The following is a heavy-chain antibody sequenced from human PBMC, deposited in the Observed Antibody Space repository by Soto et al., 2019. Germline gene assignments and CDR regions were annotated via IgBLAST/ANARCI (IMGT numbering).Heavy chain of an antibody. D-gene: IGHD2-2*01. CDR2: ISAYNGNT. Sequence: GASVKVSCKASGYTFTSYGISWVRQAPGQGLEWMGWISAYNGNTNYAQKLQGRVTMTTDTSTSTAYMELRSLRSDDTAVYCCARDCSSTSCYFYYYYGMDVWGQGTTVTVSS. V-gene: IGHV1-18*01. CDR1: GYTFTSYG. J-gene: IGHJ6*02. CDR3: ARDCSSTSCYFYYYYGMDV.